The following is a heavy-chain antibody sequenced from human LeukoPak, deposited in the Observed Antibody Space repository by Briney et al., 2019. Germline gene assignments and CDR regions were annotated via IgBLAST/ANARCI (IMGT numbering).Heavy chain of an antibody. J-gene: IGHJ4*02. D-gene: IGHD3-22*01. Sequence: GGSLRLSCAASGFTFSSYWMNWARQAPGKGLEWVSGISGSGDNTYYADSVKGRFTISRDNSKNTLYVQVNSLGTEDTAAYYYAKGSYYDSSGSFYFDYWGQGTLVTVSS. CDR2: ISGSGDNT. V-gene: IGHV3-23*01. CDR3: AKGSYYDSSGSFYFDY. CDR1: GFTFSSYW.